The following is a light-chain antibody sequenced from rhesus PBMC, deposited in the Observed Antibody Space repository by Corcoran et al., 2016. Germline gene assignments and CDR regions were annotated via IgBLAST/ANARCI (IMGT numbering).Light chain of an antibody. CDR3: TQHRTYPPT. CDR2: YAS. V-gene: IGKV1S14*01. CDR1: QGIANY. Sequence: DIQMTQSPSSLSASVGDTVTITCRASQGIANYLAWYQQKPGKGPTPLIHYASNLESGVPSRCSGGGSGSVFTLTIRILPPEGFAIYYCTQHRTYPPTFGQVTKVEIK. J-gene: IGKJ1*01.